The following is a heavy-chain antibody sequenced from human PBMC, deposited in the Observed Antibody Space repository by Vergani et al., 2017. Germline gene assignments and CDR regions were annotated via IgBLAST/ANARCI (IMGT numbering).Heavy chain of an antibody. CDR3: YTDYHDY. CDR2: IRSKNDGGTA. V-gene: IGHV3-15*01. Sequence: EVQVVESGGGLIKPGGSLRLSCVVSGITFKNVWINWVRQAPGKGLEWIGRIRSKNDGGTADYAAPLKGRFTISRDDSKDSAFLLVNNLKTEDTAVYFGYTDYHDYWGQGTLVTVSS. CDR1: GITFKNVW. D-gene: IGHD3-16*02. J-gene: IGHJ4*02.